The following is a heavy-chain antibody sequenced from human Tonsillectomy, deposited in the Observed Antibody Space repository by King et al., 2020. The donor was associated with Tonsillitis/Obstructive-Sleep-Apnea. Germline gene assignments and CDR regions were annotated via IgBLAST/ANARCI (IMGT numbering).Heavy chain of an antibody. CDR1: GYTFTDYC. Sequence: GQLVQSGAEVKKPGASEKVSCKTSGYTFTDYCIHWVRQAPGQGLECMGWINPNSGDTHYTQKFQGRVTMTRDTSISTAYMQLSRLRSDDSAVYYCARLLGQQLLSDFDYWGQGTLVTVSS. CDR2: INPNSGDT. J-gene: IGHJ4*02. D-gene: IGHD2-2*01. CDR3: ARLLGQQLLSDFDY. V-gene: IGHV1-2*02.